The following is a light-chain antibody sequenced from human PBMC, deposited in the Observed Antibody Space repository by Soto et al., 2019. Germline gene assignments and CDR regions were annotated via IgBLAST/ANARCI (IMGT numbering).Light chain of an antibody. CDR1: QTVSKF. V-gene: IGKV1-39*01. Sequence: DVQMTQSPSSLSASVGDRVTIACRASQTVSKFVNWYQQKQGKXHDLLIYSASTLYSGVPSRFSGSGSGTEFTITISNLQPEDFETYYCQQTYSLPRTFAQGTKVDI. J-gene: IGKJ1*01. CDR3: QQTYSLPRT. CDR2: SAS.